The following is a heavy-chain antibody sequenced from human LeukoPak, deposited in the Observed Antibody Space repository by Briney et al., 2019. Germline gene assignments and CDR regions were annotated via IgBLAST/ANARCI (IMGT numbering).Heavy chain of an antibody. Sequence: SETLSLTCTVSGGSISSSTYYWGWIRQPPGKGLEWIGSIYYSGSTYYNPSIKSRVTISVDTSKNQFSLKLSSVTAADTAVYYCARGILTGYYSAYYYYMDVWGKGTTVTVSS. J-gene: IGHJ6*03. D-gene: IGHD3-9*01. CDR2: IYYSGST. V-gene: IGHV4-39*07. CDR1: GGSISSSTYY. CDR3: ARGILTGYYSAYYYYMDV.